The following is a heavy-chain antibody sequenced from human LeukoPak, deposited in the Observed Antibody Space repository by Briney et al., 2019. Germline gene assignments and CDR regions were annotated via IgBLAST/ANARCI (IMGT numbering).Heavy chain of an antibody. J-gene: IGHJ4*02. CDR1: GGSISSYY. CDR3: ARLHYDSSGYYYFDY. Sequence: PSETLSLTCTVSGGSISSYYWSWIRQPPGKGLEWIGYIYYSGSTNYNPSLQSRVTISVDTSKNQFSLKLSSVTAADTAVYYCARLHYDSSGYYYFDYWGQGTLVTVSS. D-gene: IGHD3-22*01. V-gene: IGHV4-59*08. CDR2: IYYSGST.